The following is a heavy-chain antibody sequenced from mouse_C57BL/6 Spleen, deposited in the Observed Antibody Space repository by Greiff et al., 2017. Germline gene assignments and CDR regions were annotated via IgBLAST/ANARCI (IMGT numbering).Heavy chain of an antibody. Sequence: VHLVESGAELVRPGASVTLSCKASGYTFTDYEMHWVKQTPVHGLEWIGAIDPETGGTAYNQKFKGKAILTADKSSSTAYMELRSLTSEDSAVYYCTRGEVLDYFDYWGQGTTLTVSS. V-gene: IGHV1-15*01. CDR1: GYTFTDYE. CDR2: IDPETGGT. J-gene: IGHJ2*01. CDR3: TRGEVLDYFDY.